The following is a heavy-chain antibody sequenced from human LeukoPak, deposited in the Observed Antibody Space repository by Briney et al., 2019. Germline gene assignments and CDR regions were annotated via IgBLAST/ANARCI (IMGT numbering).Heavy chain of an antibody. V-gene: IGHV3-30-3*01. CDR3: AKDFRGAGYFFDY. J-gene: IGHJ4*02. CDR2: ISYDGSNK. Sequence: GGSLRLSCAATGFTFSSYAMHWVRQAPGKGLEWVAVISYDGSNKYYADSVKGRFTISRDNSKNTLYLQMNSLRAEDTAIYYCAKDFRGAGYFFDYWGQGTLVTVSS. D-gene: IGHD3-10*01. CDR1: GFTFSSYA.